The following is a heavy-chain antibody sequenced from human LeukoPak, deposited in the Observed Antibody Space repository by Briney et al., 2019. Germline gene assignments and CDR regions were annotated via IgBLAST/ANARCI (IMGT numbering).Heavy chain of an antibody. CDR2: IRGRWENT. CDR3: AKMKGHPLPKYYMDV. J-gene: IGHJ6*01. CDR1: GFTFRGFA. Sequence: AGGSLRLSCAASGFTFRGFAMSRVRRTPGKGLEGVSGIRGRWENTLYGDSVKGRFTISRDNSKNTLYLEMNSLRPEATAIYYCAKMKGHPLPKYYMDVWGQGTTVTVSS. V-gene: IGHV3-23*01. D-gene: IGHD1-26*01.